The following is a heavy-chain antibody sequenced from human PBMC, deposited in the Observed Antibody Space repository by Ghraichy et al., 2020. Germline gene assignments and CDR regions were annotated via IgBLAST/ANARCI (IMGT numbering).Heavy chain of an antibody. CDR2: IYYSGTT. CDR3: ARRAGGYQYFYGLDF. D-gene: IGHD2-15*01. V-gene: IGHV4-39*01. J-gene: IGHJ6*02. Sequence: SQTLSLTCSVSGDSIISSSYYWDWIRQPPGKGLEWIGSIYYSGTTYYSPPLKTRVTVSIDTSKNQFSLRLNSVTAPDTAVYYCARRAGGYQYFYGLDFWGQGTRVFVYS. CDR1: GDSIISSSYY.